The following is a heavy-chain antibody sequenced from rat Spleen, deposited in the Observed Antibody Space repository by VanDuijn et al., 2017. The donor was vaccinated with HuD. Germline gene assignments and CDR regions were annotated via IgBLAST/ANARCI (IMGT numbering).Heavy chain of an antibody. CDR3: VREANSPGITFDY. CDR2: MRYDGDT. V-gene: IGHV2-63*01. CDR1: GFSLTSNG. Sequence: QVHLKESGPGLVQSSQTLSLTCTVSGFSLTSNGVSWVRQPPGEGLEWMGRMRYDGDTSYNSALKSRLSISRDTSKNQVFLEMNSLQTEDTATYYCVREANSPGITFDYWGQGVMVTVSS. J-gene: IGHJ2*01. D-gene: IGHD1-4*01.